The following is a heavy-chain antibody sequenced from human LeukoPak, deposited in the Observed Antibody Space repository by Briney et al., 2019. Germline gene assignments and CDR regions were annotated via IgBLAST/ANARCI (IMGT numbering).Heavy chain of an antibody. CDR2: IYYSGST. CDR1: GGSISSYY. D-gene: IGHD6-19*01. CDR3: ARHSARGSGWYSDYYYGMDV. Sequence: SETLSLTCTVSGGSISSYYWSWIRQPPEKGLEWIGYIYYSGSTNYNPSLKSRVTISVDTSKNQFSLKLSSVTAADTAVYYCARHSARGSGWYSDYYYGMDVWGQGTTVTVSS. J-gene: IGHJ6*02. V-gene: IGHV4-59*08.